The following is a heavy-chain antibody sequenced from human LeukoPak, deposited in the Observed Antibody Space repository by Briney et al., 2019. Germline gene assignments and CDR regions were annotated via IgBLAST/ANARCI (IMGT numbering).Heavy chain of an antibody. D-gene: IGHD1-26*01. CDR1: GYTFTGYY. J-gene: IGHJ4*02. Sequence: ASVKVSCKASGYTFTGYYMHWVRQAPGQGLEWMGWINPDSGGTNYAQKFQARVTLTRDTSISAAYMDLSRLRSDDTAVYYCARLKKSGSYAYFDYWGQGTLVTVSS. CDR3: ARLKKSGSYAYFDY. V-gene: IGHV1-2*02. CDR2: INPDSGGT.